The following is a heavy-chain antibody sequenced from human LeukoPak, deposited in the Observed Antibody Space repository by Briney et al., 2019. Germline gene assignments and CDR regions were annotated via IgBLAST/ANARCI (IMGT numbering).Heavy chain of an antibody. CDR3: ARGLDYYGSGSYLNNWFDP. V-gene: IGHV4-34*01. Sequence: SETLSLTCAVYGGSFSGYYWSWIRQPPGKGLEWIGEVNHSGSTNYNPSLRSRVTLSLDRSNNQFSLTLNSVTAADTAVYYCARGLDYYGSGSYLNNWFDPWGQGTLVTVSS. CDR1: GGSFSGYY. J-gene: IGHJ5*02. CDR2: VNHSGST. D-gene: IGHD3-10*01.